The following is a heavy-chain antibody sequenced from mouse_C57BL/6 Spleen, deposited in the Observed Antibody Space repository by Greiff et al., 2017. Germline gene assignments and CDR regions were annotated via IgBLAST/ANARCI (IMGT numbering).Heavy chain of an antibody. CDR1: GYAFSSSW. J-gene: IGHJ4*01. CDR2: IYPGDGDT. CDR3: ARDGSSSRGYAMDY. V-gene: IGHV1-82*01. Sequence: QVQLKQSGPELVKPGASVKISCKASGYAFSSSWMNWVKQRPGKGLEWIGRIYPGDGDTNYNGKFKGKATLTADKSSSTAYMQLSSLTSEDSAVYFCARDGSSSRGYAMDYWGQGTSVTVSS. D-gene: IGHD1-1*01.